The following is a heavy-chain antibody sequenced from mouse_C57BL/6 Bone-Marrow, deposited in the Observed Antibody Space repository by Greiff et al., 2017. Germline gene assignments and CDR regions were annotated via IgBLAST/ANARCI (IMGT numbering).Heavy chain of an antibody. J-gene: IGHJ4*01. CDR3: AREEYSGKYAMDY. D-gene: IGHD1-1*01. CDR2: IYPRSGST. Sequence: QVQLQQSGAELARPGASVKLSCKASGYTFTSYGIRWVKQRTGQGLEWIGEIYPRSGSTYYNEKFKGKATLTADKSSSTAYMELRRLTSDDSAVYFCAREEYSGKYAMDYWGQGTSVTVSS. V-gene: IGHV1-81*01. CDR1: GYTFTSYG.